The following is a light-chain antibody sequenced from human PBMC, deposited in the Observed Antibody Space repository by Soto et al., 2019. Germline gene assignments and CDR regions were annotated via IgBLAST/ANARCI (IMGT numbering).Light chain of an antibody. CDR1: QSVSYY. CDR2: DAS. J-gene: IGKJ4*01. CDR3: QQRYTWPLT. Sequence: IVLTQSPATLSLSPGEGATLSCRASQSVSYYLAWYQQRSGQAPRLLISDASDRATGIPARFSGSGSGTDFYLTISSLQPEDFEVYYGQQRYTWPLTFGGGTKVEI. V-gene: IGKV3-11*01.